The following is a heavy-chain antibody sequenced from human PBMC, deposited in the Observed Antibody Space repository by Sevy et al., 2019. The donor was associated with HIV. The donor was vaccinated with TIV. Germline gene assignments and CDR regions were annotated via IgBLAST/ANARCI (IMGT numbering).Heavy chain of an antibody. CDR3: ARVIYDSSTCNYVTGYYFDY. Sequence: GGSLRLSCAASGFTFSSYSMNWVRQAPGKGLEWVSYISSSSSTIYYADSVKGRFTISRDNAKNSLYLQMNSLRAEDTAVYYCARVIYDSSTCNYVTGYYFDYWGQGTLVTVSS. CDR2: ISSSSSTI. V-gene: IGHV3-48*01. J-gene: IGHJ4*02. CDR1: GFTFSSYS. D-gene: IGHD3-22*01.